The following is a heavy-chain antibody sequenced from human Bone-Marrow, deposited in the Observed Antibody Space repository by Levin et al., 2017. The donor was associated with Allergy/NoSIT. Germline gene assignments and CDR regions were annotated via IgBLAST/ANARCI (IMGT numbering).Heavy chain of an antibody. CDR3: ARDHYDTSGYWSYFES. Sequence: GGSLRLSCAASGFTFSSYAMHWVRQAPGKGLEWVALISFDGTYKNYADSVRGRFTISRDNSENTLFLQMNTLRAEDTAVYYCARDHYDTSGYWSYFESWGQGTLVTVSS. CDR2: ISFDGTYK. J-gene: IGHJ4*02. D-gene: IGHD3-22*01. CDR1: GFTFSSYA. V-gene: IGHV3-30*04.